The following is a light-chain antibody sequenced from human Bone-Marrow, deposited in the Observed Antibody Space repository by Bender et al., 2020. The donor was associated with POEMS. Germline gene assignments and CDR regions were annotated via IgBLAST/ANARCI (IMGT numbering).Light chain of an antibody. CDR1: SSNIGAGYD. CDR2: GHS. Sequence: QSVLTQPPSVSGAPGQRVTISCTGGSSNIGAGYDVHWYQQLPGTAPRLLIYGHSNRPSGVPDRFSASTSGNSATLAITGLRAEDEADYYCQSYDSSLSGSRVFGGGTKLTVL. V-gene: IGLV1-40*01. CDR3: QSYDSSLSGSRV. J-gene: IGLJ3*02.